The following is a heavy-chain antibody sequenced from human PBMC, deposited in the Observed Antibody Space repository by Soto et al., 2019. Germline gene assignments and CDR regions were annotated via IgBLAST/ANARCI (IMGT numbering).Heavy chain of an antibody. V-gene: IGHV1-18*01. J-gene: IGHJ4*02. CDR2: ISAYNGNT. CDR3: ERDYYDTSGLYYFDY. CDR1: GYTFTSYG. Sequence: QVQLVQSGGEVKKPGASVKVSCKASGYTFTSYGISWVRQAPGQGLEWMGWISAYNGNTNYAQKLQGRVTMTTNTSTSTAYMELRSLRSDDTAVYYCERDYYDTSGLYYFDYWGQGTLVTVSS. D-gene: IGHD3-22*01.